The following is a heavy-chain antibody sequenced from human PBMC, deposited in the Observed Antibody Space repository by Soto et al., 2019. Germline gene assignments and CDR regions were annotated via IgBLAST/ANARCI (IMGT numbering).Heavy chain of an antibody. CDR1: GFTFSNYG. Sequence: QVQLVESGGGVVQPGRSLRLSCAASGFTFSNYGIHWVRQAPGKGLVWVAVISYDGSSKDYADSVKGRFTISRDNSKNTLYLQMNSLRIEDTAVYYCAKDDGSTWSMFYSYYGVDVWGQGTTVTVSS. CDR3: AKDDGSTWSMFYSYYGVDV. CDR2: ISYDGSSK. V-gene: IGHV3-30*18. J-gene: IGHJ6*02. D-gene: IGHD6-13*01.